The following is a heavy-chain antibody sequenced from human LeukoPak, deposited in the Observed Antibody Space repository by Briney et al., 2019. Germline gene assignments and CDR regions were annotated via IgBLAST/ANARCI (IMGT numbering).Heavy chain of an antibody. CDR2: IYTSGST. CDR3: ARRPYYYGSGSYYYYYMDV. CDR1: GGSISSGSYY. V-gene: IGHV4-61*02. D-gene: IGHD3-10*01. J-gene: IGHJ6*03. Sequence: SQTLSLTCTVSGGSISSGSYYWSWIRQPAGKGLEWIGRIYTSGSTNYNPSLKSRVTISVDTSKNQFSLTLSSVTAADTAVYYCARRPYYYGSGSYYYYYMDVWGKGTTVTVSS.